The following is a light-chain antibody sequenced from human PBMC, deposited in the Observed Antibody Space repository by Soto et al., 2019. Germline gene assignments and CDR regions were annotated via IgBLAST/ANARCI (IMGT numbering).Light chain of an antibody. CDR3: QHYVNWPLT. J-gene: IGKJ4*02. CDR2: DTS. Sequence: EIVITQSPATLSVSPGDGATLSCSASQGIGDTLAWYQQKPGQTPRLLIYDTSIRATGVPARFSGSRSGAEFTLTISSLQSEDFAVYYCQHYVNWPLTLGGGTKVDIK. V-gene: IGKV3-15*01. CDR1: QGIGDT.